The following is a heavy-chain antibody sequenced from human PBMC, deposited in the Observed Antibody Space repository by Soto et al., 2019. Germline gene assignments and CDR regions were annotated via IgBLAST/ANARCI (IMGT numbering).Heavy chain of an antibody. V-gene: IGHV3-30-3*01. J-gene: IGHJ3*02. Sequence: QVQLVESGGGVVQPGRSLRLSCAASGFTFSSYAMHWVRQAPGKGLEWVAVISYDGSNKYYADSVKCRFTISRDNSKNTLYLQMNSLRAEDTAVYYCARPIQPSFVWDAFDIWGQGTMVTVSS. CDR1: GFTFSSYA. CDR3: ARPIQPSFVWDAFDI. D-gene: IGHD5-18*01. CDR2: ISYDGSNK.